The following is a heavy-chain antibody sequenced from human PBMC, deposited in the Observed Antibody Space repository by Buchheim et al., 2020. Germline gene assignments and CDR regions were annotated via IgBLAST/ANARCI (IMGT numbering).Heavy chain of an antibody. CDR2: ISSSSSYI. J-gene: IGHJ6*02. D-gene: IGHD3-10*01. V-gene: IGHV3-21*01. CDR3: ARGDSGSYRTNYYYGMDV. CDR1: GFTFSSYS. Sequence: EVQLVESGGGLVKPGGSLRLSCAASGFTFSSYSMNWVRQAPGKGLEWVSSISSSSSYIYYADSVKGRFTIYRDNAKNSLYLQMNSLRAEDTAVYYCARGDSGSYRTNYYYGMDVWGQGTT.